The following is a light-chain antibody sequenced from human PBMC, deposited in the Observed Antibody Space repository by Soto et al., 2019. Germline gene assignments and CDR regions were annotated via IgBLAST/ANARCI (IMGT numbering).Light chain of an antibody. Sequence: DIVVTQSPLSLPVISGEPASISCRSNQSLLQTNGNNYLDWYLQKPGRSPQLLIYLASHRASGVPDRVSGTGSGTDFTLEISRVETADVGVYYCMQALQAPRVFGQGTRLEIK. CDR1: QSLLQTNGNNY. CDR3: MQALQAPRV. V-gene: IGKV2-28*01. J-gene: IGKJ5*01. CDR2: LAS.